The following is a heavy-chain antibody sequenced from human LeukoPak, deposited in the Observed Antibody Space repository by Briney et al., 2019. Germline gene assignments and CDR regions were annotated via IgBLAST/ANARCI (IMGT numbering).Heavy chain of an antibody. J-gene: IGHJ4*02. CDR3: ARDYADYVGYFFFDY. Sequence: GGSLRLSCAASGFTFNNYAMNWVRQAPGKGLEWGSSIIGGGETTYYADSAKGRFTISRDNSQNTLYLQMNSLRAEDTAVYYCARDYADYVGYFFFDYWGQGTLVTVSS. CDR1: GFTFNNYA. CDR2: IIGGGETT. V-gene: IGHV3-23*01. D-gene: IGHD4-17*01.